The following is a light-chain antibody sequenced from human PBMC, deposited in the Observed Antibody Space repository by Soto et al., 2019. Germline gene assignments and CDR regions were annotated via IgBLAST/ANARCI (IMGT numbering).Light chain of an antibody. Sequence: EIVMTQSPATLSVSPGERATLSCRASESVAAGLSWYQQTPGQAPRLLIYGASTRATGIPARFSGSGSGTEFTLTISSLQSEDFAVYYCQQYNNWPTWTFGQGTKVDIK. CDR3: QQYNNWPTWT. CDR2: GAS. CDR1: ESVAAG. J-gene: IGKJ1*01. V-gene: IGKV3-15*01.